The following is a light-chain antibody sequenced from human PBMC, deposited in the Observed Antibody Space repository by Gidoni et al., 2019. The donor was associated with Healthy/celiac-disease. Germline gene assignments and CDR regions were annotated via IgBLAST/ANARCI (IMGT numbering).Light chain of an antibody. CDR2: DAS. J-gene: IGKJ5*01. Sequence: EIVLTQSPATLSLSPGERATLSCRASQSVSRYLAWYQQKPGQAPRLLIYDASNRATGIPARFSGSGSGTDFTLTISSLEPEDFAVYYCQQRSNWPGITFXQXTRLEIK. CDR1: QSVSRY. CDR3: QQRSNWPGIT. V-gene: IGKV3-11*01.